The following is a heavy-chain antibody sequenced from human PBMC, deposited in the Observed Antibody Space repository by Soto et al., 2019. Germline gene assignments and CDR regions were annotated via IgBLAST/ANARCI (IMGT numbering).Heavy chain of an antibody. V-gene: IGHV4-59*06. Sequence: ASETLSLTCTVSGCSISSYYWSWIRQPPGKGLEWIGYIYYSGSTYYNPSLKSRVTISVDTSKNQFSLKLSSVTAADTAVYYCAGTSGASGYYDSSGYQNWFDPWGQGTRVTVSS. J-gene: IGHJ5*02. CDR3: AGTSGASGYYDSSGYQNWFDP. CDR1: GCSISSYY. D-gene: IGHD3-22*01. CDR2: IYYSGST.